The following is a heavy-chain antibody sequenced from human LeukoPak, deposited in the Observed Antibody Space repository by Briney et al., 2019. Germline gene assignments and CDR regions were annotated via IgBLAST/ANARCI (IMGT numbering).Heavy chain of an antibody. J-gene: IGHJ5*02. CDR3: ARADRLHGGPYLIGP. D-gene: IGHD2-21*01. CDR2: IDPNSGGT. CDR1: GYSFTDYY. V-gene: IGHV1-2*02. Sequence: ASVKVSCKTSGYSFTDYYMHWVRQAPGQGLEWMGWIDPNSGGTSSAQRFQGRVTMTRDTSITTVYMEVSWLTSDDTAIYYCARADRLHGGPYLIGPWGQGTLVTVSS.